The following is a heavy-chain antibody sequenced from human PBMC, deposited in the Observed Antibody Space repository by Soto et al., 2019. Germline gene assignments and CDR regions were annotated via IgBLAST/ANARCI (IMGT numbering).Heavy chain of an antibody. CDR1: GFTFSSYG. CDR3: ARDARAGSYGLFDP. J-gene: IGHJ5*02. Sequence: QVQLVESGGGVVQPGRSLRLSCAASGFTFSSYGMHWVRQAPGKGLEWVAVIWYDGSNKYYADSVKGRFTISRDNSKNTLYLQMNSLRAEDTAVYYCARDARAGSYGLFDPWGQGTLVTVSS. CDR2: IWYDGSNK. D-gene: IGHD3-10*01. V-gene: IGHV3-33*01.